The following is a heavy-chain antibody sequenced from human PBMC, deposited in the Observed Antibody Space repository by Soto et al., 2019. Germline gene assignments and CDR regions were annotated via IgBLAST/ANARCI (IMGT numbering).Heavy chain of an antibody. CDR2: INPDTGGT. CDR1: GYAFTAYY. CDR3: VRAVGRDGSIWYRGPYDS. J-gene: IGHJ4*02. V-gene: IGHV1-2*04. Sequence: QVQLVQSGAEVKKSGASVKVSCKASGYAFTAYYIHWLRQAPGQGLEWRGWINPDTGGTDYAQKFQGWVTLTRDTSKTTAYMELSSLKSDDTSVFYCVRAVGRDGSIWYRGPYDSWGQGTLITASS. D-gene: IGHD6-13*01.